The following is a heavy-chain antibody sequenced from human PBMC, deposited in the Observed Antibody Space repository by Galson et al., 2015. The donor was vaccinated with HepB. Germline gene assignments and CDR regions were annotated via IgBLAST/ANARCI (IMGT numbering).Heavy chain of an antibody. D-gene: IGHD2-2*02. Sequence: SLRLSCAASGFTFSSYAMSWVRQAPGKGLEWVSAISGSGGSTYYADSVKGRFTISRDNSKNTLYLQMNSLRAEDTAVYYCAKDRVVPAAIPSYFDYWGQGTLVTVSS. CDR2: ISGSGGST. CDR3: AKDRVVPAAIPSYFDY. CDR1: GFTFSSYA. J-gene: IGHJ4*02. V-gene: IGHV3-23*01.